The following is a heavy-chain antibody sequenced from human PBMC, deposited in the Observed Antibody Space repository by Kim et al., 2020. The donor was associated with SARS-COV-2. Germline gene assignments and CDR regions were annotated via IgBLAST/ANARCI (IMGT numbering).Heavy chain of an antibody. D-gene: IGHD1-26*01. Sequence: GGSLRLSCAASGFTFSSYAMHWVRQAPGKGLEYVSAISSNGGSTYYANSVKGRFTISRDNSKNTLYLQMGSLRAEDMAVYYCARTEESYSGSYYWRPRYWYFDLWGRGTLVTVSS. V-gene: IGHV3-64*01. CDR2: ISSNGGST. J-gene: IGHJ2*01. CDR3: ARTEESYSGSYYWRPRYWYFDL. CDR1: GFTFSSYA.